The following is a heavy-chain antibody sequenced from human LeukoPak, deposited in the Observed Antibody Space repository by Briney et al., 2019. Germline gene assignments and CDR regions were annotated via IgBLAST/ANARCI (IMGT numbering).Heavy chain of an antibody. CDR3: VTYYFDTSGYFRLHP. J-gene: IGHJ5*02. V-gene: IGHV1-2*02. CDR1: GYTFTDYF. D-gene: IGHD3-22*01. Sequence: GASVKVSCKASGYTFTDYFVHWVRQAPGQGLEWMGWVNPNAGVTKYVEKFQDRVTMTRDTSINTAYMELTRLRSDDTAVYYCVTYYFDTSGYFRLHPWGQGTLVTVSS. CDR2: VNPNAGVT.